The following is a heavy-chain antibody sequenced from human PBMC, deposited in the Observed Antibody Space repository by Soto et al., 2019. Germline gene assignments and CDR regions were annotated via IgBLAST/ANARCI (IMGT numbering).Heavy chain of an antibody. CDR3: AGAPRLRYFDWLPRYYYYGMDV. J-gene: IGHJ6*02. CDR2: INHSGST. D-gene: IGHD3-9*01. Sequence: PSETLSLTCAVYGGSFSGYYWSWIRQPPGKGLEWVGEINHSGSTNYNPSLKSRVTISVDTSKNQFSLKLSSVTAADTAVYYCAGAPRLRYFDWLPRYYYYGMDVWGQGTTVTVSS. CDR1: GGSFSGYY. V-gene: IGHV4-34*01.